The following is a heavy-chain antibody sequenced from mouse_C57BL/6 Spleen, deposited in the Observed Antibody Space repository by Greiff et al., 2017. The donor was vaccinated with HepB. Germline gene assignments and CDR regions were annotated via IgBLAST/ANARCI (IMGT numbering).Heavy chain of an antibody. CDR3: ARRMYRGYFDY. V-gene: IGHV5-17*01. J-gene: IGHJ2*01. D-gene: IGHD5-1*01. Sequence: EVKLVESGGGLVKPGGSLKLSCAASGFTFSDYGMHWVRQAPEKGLEWVAYISSGSSTIYYADTVKGRFTISRDNAKNTLFLQMTSLRSEDTAMYYCARRMYRGYFDYWGQGTTLTVSS. CDR2: ISSGSSTI. CDR1: GFTFSDYG.